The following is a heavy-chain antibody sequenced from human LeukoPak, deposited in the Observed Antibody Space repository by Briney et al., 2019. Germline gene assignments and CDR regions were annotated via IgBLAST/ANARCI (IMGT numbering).Heavy chain of an antibody. CDR3: AREILTGYAFDI. V-gene: IGHV3-74*01. J-gene: IGHJ3*02. Sequence: GGSLRLSCAASGFTFSNYWMHWVRQGPGKGLVWVSRIRSDGTSTSYADSVKGRFTISRDNSKNTLYLQMNSLRAEDTALYYCAREILTGYAFDIWGQGTMVTVSS. D-gene: IGHD7-27*01. CDR1: GFTFSNYW. CDR2: IRSDGTST.